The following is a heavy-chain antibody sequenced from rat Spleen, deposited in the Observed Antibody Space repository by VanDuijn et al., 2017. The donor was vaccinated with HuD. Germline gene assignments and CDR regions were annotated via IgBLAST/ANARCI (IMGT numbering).Heavy chain of an antibody. D-gene: IGHD4-3*01. CDR1: GFTFSDFF. J-gene: IGHJ2*01. CDR2: ISSDGSNT. V-gene: IGHV5-29*01. CDR3: ARSGSSTYFDY. Sequence: EVQLVESDGGLVQPGRSLKLSCAASGFTFSDFFMAWVRQAPAKGLEWVATISSDGSNTYYRDSVKGRFTISRDNAKRTLFLQMDSLRSDDTATYYCARSGSSTYFDYWGQGVMVTVSS.